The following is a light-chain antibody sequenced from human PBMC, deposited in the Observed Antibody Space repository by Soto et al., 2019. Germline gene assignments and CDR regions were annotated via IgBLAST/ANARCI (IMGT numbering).Light chain of an antibody. CDR1: ESILHTNGHNF. CDR2: MGS. V-gene: IGKV2-28*01. J-gene: IGKJ5*01. Sequence: IVMTQSALSMNVSLGEVAFMSWTFSESILHTNGHNFLDWYLQKPGQSPQLLIYMGSYRTSGVPDRFSGRGSGTDFTLEFSKVEAEDAGTYYCMQGLQTPITFGQGTRLEIK. CDR3: MQGLQTPIT.